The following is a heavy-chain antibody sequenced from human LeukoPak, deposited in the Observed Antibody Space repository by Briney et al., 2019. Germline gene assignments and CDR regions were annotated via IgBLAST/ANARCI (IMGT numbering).Heavy chain of an antibody. CDR3: ARDKGEMGGQWPYAFDI. CDR1: GFTFSSYD. CDR2: IGTAGDT. D-gene: IGHD6-19*01. V-gene: IGHV3-13*01. J-gene: IGHJ3*02. Sequence: GGSLKLSCAPSGFTFSSYDMHWVRQATGKGLEWVSAIGTAGDTYYPGSVKGGFTISRENAKNSWYLQMKSLRPRNTPVYYCARDKGEMGGQWPYAFDIWGQGKMFTVSS.